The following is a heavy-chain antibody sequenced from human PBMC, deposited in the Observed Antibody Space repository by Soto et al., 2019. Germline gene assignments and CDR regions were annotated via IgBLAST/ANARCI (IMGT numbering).Heavy chain of an antibody. J-gene: IGHJ6*03. CDR1: GFTFSSYA. Sequence: PGGSLRLSCAASGFTFSSYAMSWVRQAPGKGLEWVSAIRGSGGRTYYADSVKGRFTISRDNSKNTLYLQMNSLRAEDTAVYYYAKAPIAFWFGEQFPDYYYYMHVWGKGTTVTVSS. D-gene: IGHD3-10*01. CDR3: AKAPIAFWFGEQFPDYYYYMHV. V-gene: IGHV3-23*01. CDR2: IRGSGGRT.